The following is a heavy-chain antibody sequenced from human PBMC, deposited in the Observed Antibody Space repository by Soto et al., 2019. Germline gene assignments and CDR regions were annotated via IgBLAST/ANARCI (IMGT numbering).Heavy chain of an antibody. J-gene: IGHJ6*02. CDR3: AKDSPCGGDCLHYYYGMDV. CDR2: ISGSGGST. D-gene: IGHD2-21*02. V-gene: IGHV3-23*01. Sequence: GGSLRLSCAASGFTFSSYAMSWVRQAPGKGLEWVSAISGSGGSTYYADSVKGRFTISRDNSKNTLYLQMNSLRAEDTAVYYCAKDSPCGGDCLHYYYGMDVWGQGTTVTVSS. CDR1: GFTFSSYA.